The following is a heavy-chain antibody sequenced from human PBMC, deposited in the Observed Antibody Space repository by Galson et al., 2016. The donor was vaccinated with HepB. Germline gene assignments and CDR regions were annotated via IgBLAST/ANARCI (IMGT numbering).Heavy chain of an antibody. CDR3: ARAIAAAGYYYYYMDV. D-gene: IGHD6-13*01. V-gene: IGHV1-69*06. Sequence: SVKVSCKASGDTFSGYVINWVRQAPGQGLEWMGGIIVKSATAQYSEIFWGRVTITADTSTSTAYMEISGLRSEDTAVYYCARAIAAAGYYYYYMDVWGQGTMVTVSS. CDR1: GDTFSGYV. J-gene: IGHJ6*03. CDR2: IIVKSATA.